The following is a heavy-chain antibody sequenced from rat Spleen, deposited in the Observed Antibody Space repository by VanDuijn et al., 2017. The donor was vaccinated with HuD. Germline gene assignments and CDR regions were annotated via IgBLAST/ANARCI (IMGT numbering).Heavy chain of an antibody. D-gene: IGHD5-1*01. CDR1: GYSITSNY. Sequence: EVQLQESGPGLVKPSQSLSLTCSVTGYSITSNYWGWIRKFPGNKMEWMGYISYSGSTSYNPSLKSRISITRDTSKNQFFLQLNSVTTEDPATYYCARYGGSYYWYFDFWGPGTMVTVSS. J-gene: IGHJ1*01. CDR3: ARYGGSYYWYFDF. V-gene: IGHV3-1*01. CDR2: ISYSGST.